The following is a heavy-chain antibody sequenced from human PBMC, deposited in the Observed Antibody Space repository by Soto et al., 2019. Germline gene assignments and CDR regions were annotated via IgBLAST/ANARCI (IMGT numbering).Heavy chain of an antibody. CDR3: AKGGGFDPRDY. Sequence: PSETLSLTCTVSGGSVSSVTSYWSWVRQPPGKGLEWIAYIYYTGTTNYNPSLRGRVAISLDTSKNQFSLQLSSVTAADTAIYYCAKGGGFDPRDYWGQGTQVTVSS. J-gene: IGHJ4*02. CDR2: IYYTGTT. CDR1: GGSVSSVTSY. V-gene: IGHV4-61*01. D-gene: IGHD5-12*01.